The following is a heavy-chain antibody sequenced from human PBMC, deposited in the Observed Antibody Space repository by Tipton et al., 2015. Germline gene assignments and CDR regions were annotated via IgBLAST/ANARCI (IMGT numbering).Heavy chain of an antibody. Sequence: TLSLTCSVSSDSISKYYWSWIRQPPGKELEWIGYIQYSGSTNYNPSLKSRVTISVDTSKNQFSLNLMSLTTADTAVYYCARDVGMDVWGQGTTVTVSS. J-gene: IGHJ6*02. CDR1: SDSISKYY. V-gene: IGHV4-59*01. CDR3: ARDVGMDV. CDR2: IQYSGST.